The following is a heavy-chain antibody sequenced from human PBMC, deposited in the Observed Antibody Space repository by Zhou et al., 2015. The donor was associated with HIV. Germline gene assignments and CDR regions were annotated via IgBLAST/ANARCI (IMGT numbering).Heavy chain of an antibody. V-gene: IGHV1-3*01. CDR3: ARDRGMPAMTTVTTNWFDP. Sequence: QVQLVQSGAEVKKPGASVKVSCKASGYTFTSYAMHWVRQAPGQRLEWMGWINAGNGNTKYSQKFQGRVTITRDTSASTAYMELSSLRSEDTAVYYCARDRGMPAMTTVTTNWFDPWGQGTLVTVSS. CDR2: INAGNGNT. D-gene: IGHD4-17*01. J-gene: IGHJ5*02. CDR1: GYTFTSYA.